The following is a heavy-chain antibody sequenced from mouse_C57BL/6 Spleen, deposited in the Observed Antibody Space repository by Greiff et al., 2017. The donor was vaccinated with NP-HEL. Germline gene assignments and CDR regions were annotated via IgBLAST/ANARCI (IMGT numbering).Heavy chain of an antibody. J-gene: IGHJ3*01. D-gene: IGHD2-5*01. CDR2: IYPGDGDT. CDR1: GYAFSSSW. Sequence: QVQLQQSGPELVKPGASVKISCKASGYAFSSSWMNWVKQRPGKGLEWIGRIYPGDGDTNYNGKFKGKATLTADKSSSTAYMQLSSLTSEDSAVYFCAPYYSNFWFAYWGQGTLVTVSA. CDR3: APYYSNFWFAY. V-gene: IGHV1-82*01.